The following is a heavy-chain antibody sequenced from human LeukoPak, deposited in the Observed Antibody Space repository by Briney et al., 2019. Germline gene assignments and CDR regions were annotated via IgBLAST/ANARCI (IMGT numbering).Heavy chain of an antibody. CDR2: IYYSGST. V-gene: IGHV4-59*01. CDR1: GGSISSYY. J-gene: IGHJ5*02. Sequence: SENLSLTCTVSGGSISSYYWSWIRQPPGKGLEWIGYIYYSGSTNYNPSLKSRVTISVDTSKNQFSLKLSSVTAADTAVYYCAREGLLYRNWFDPWGQGTLVTVSS. D-gene: IGHD3-3*01. CDR3: AREGLLYRNWFDP.